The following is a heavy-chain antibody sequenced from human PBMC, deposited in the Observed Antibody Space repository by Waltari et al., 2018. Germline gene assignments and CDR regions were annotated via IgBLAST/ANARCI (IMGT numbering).Heavy chain of an antibody. CDR2: IYYSGST. Sequence: QVQLQESGPGLVKPSETLSLTCTVPGGSISSYYWIWIRQPPGKGLEWIGYIYYSGSTNYNPSLKSRVTISVDTSKNQFSLKLSSVTAADTAVYYCARLYYYDSSGYPLGFDPWGQGTLVTVSS. J-gene: IGHJ5*02. V-gene: IGHV4-59*01. CDR3: ARLYYYDSSGYPLGFDP. D-gene: IGHD3-22*01. CDR1: GGSISSYY.